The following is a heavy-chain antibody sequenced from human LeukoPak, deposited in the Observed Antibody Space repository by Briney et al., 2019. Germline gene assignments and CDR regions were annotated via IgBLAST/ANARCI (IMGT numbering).Heavy chain of an antibody. Sequence: ASVKVSCKASGYIFTSYYMQWVRQAPGQGLEWMGIINPSGGSTTYAQRFQGRVTMTRDTSTSTVYMELSSLRSEDTAVYYCARSTCGGDCPFDYWGQGALVTVSS. V-gene: IGHV1-46*01. D-gene: IGHD2-21*01. CDR1: GYIFTSYY. CDR2: INPSGGST. CDR3: ARSTCGGDCPFDY. J-gene: IGHJ4*02.